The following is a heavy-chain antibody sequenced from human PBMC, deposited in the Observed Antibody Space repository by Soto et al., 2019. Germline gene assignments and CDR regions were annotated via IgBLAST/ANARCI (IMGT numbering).Heavy chain of an antibody. V-gene: IGHV4-59*01. Sequence: PSETLSLTCTVSGGSISSYYWSWIRQPPGKGLEWIGYIYYSGSTNYNPSLKSRVTISVDTSKNQFSLKLSSVTAADTAVYYCARGGGYCSGGSCYGWFDPWGQGTLVPVSS. CDR3: ARGGGYCSGGSCYGWFDP. CDR1: GGSISSYY. CDR2: IYYSGST. D-gene: IGHD2-15*01. J-gene: IGHJ5*02.